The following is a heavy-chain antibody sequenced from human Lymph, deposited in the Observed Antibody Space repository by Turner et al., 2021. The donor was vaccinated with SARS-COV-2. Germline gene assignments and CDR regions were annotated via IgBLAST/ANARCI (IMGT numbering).Heavy chain of an antibody. Sequence: EVQLVESGGGVVQPGGSLRLSCAASGITVSRNYMSWVRQAPGKGLEWVSVIYSGGSSYYADSVKGRFTISRHNSKNTLYLQMNSLRAEYTAVYYCARDLDTAGGMDVWGQGTTFTVSS. CDR3: ARDLDTAGGMDV. CDR2: IYSGGSS. J-gene: IGHJ6*02. V-gene: IGHV3-53*04. D-gene: IGHD5-18*01. CDR1: GITVSRNY.